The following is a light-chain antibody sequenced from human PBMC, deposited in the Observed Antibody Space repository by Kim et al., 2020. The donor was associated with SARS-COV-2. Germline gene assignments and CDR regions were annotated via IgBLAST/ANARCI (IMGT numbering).Light chain of an antibody. V-gene: IGKV4-1*01. CDR2: WAS. CDR1: RSVLYSSNNKNY. CDR3: QQYYSTPLT. J-gene: IGKJ4*01. Sequence: ATINCKSSRSVLYSSNNKNYLAWYQQKPGQPPKLLIYWASTRESGVPDRFSGSGSGTHCTLTVSSLQAEDVAVYYCQQYYSTPLTFGGGTKVDIK.